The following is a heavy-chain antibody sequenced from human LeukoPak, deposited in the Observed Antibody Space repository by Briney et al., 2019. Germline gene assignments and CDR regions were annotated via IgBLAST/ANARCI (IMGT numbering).Heavy chain of an antibody. CDR3: ARVKDGYFDY. V-gene: IGHV3-30*02. Sequence: GGSLRLSCAASGFTFSSYGMHWVRQSPGKGLEWVAFIRSDGSNKYYADSVKGRFTISRDNAKNSLYLQMNSLRAEDTALYHCARVKDGYFDYWGQGTLVTVSS. CDR2: IRSDGSNK. CDR1: GFTFSSYG. J-gene: IGHJ4*02.